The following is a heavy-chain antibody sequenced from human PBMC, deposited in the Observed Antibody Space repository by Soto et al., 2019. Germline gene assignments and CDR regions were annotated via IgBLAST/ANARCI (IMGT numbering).Heavy chain of an antibody. CDR3: VKGPGRYDYVCGTYRYIDH. Sequence: GSLRLSCTASGITFSNYAMSGVRQAPRKGLEWVSSISTSGGRPYYADSVKGRFTISRDNSKNTLYLQMNSLRVEDTAVYYCVKGPGRYDYVCGTYRYIDHWGQGTLVTVSS. CDR2: ISTSGGRP. J-gene: IGHJ4*02. V-gene: IGHV3-23*01. D-gene: IGHD3-16*02. CDR1: GITFSNYA.